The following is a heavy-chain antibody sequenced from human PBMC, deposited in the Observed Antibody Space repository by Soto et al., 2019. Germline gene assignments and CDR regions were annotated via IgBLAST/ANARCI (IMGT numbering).Heavy chain of an antibody. CDR3: ASHYDMWSGYLSPVDY. V-gene: IGHV3-11*01. J-gene: IGHJ4*02. D-gene: IGHD3-3*01. CDR2: IDTSSTKI. Sequence: QVQLVESGGDLVKRGGSLRLSCAASGYTFSDYYMSWIPQAPGKGLEWISYIDTSSTKIYYADSVKGRFTISRDNAKNSLYLEMNSLRDEDTAVYYCASHYDMWSGYLSPVDYWGQGTLVTVSS. CDR1: GYTFSDYY.